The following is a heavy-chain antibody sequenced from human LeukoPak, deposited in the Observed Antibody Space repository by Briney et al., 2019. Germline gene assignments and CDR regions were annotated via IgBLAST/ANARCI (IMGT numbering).Heavy chain of an antibody. CDR3: AKEGSGWYYLDY. Sequence: GGSLRLSCAASGFRFSSYDIHSVRQAPGKGLEWVTFIESDGTKEYYADSVKGRFTISRDNSKNTVYVQMNTLMAADTAVYYCAKEGSGWYYLDYWGQGTVVTVSS. CDR2: IESDGTKE. CDR1: GFRFSSYD. V-gene: IGHV3-30*02. D-gene: IGHD6-19*01. J-gene: IGHJ4*02.